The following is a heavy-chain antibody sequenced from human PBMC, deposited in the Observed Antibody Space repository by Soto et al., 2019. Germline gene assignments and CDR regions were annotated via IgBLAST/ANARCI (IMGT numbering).Heavy chain of an antibody. J-gene: IGHJ6*03. CDR2: IYYSGST. CDR3: ARQYYDFWSGYYRDYYYYYMDV. D-gene: IGHD3-3*01. CDR1: GGSISSSSYY. Sequence: PSETLSLTCTVSGGSISSSSYYWGWIRQPPGKGLEWIGSIYYSGSTYYNPSLKSRVTISVDTSKNQFSLKLSSVTAADTAVYYCARQYYDFWSGYYRDYYYYYMDVWGKGTTVTVS. V-gene: IGHV4-39*01.